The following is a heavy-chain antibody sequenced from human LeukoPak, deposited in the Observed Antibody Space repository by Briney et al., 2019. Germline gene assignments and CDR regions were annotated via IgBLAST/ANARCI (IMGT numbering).Heavy chain of an antibody. Sequence: SETLSLTCAVSGSSIRSDYYWGWFRQPPGKGVEWIGSIYHSGSTSYNPSLKSRVTISVDTSQNQFSLRLNSVTAADTALYYCARNTTDRFFDYWGQGTLVTVSS. CDR2: IYHSGST. D-gene: IGHD4-17*01. V-gene: IGHV4-38-2*01. J-gene: IGHJ4*02. CDR3: ARNTTDRFFDY. CDR1: GSSIRSDYY.